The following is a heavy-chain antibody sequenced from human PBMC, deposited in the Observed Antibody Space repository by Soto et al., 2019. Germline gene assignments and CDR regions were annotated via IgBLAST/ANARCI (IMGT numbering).Heavy chain of an antibody. V-gene: IGHV3-53*04. CDR1: GFTVSSNY. Sequence: PGGSLRLSCAASGFTVSSNYMSWVRQAPGKGLEWVSVIYSGGSTYYADSVKGRFPISRHNSKNTLYLQMNSLRAEDTAVYYCARARGYSGYLMDVWGKGSTVTVSS. D-gene: IGHD5-12*01. J-gene: IGHJ6*03. CDR3: ARARGYSGYLMDV. CDR2: IYSGGST.